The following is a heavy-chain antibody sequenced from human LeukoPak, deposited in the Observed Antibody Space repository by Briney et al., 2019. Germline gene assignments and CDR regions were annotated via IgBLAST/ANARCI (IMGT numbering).Heavy chain of an antibody. CDR3: ARVLAVALIDY. J-gene: IGHJ4*02. Sequence: PGRSLRLSCAASGFTFSSYAMHWVRQAPGEGLEWVAVISYDGSNKYYADSVKGRFTISRDNSKNSLYLQMNSLRAEDTAVYYCARVLAVALIDYWGQGTLVTVSS. V-gene: IGHV3-30-3*01. CDR1: GFTFSSYA. D-gene: IGHD6-19*01. CDR2: ISYDGSNK.